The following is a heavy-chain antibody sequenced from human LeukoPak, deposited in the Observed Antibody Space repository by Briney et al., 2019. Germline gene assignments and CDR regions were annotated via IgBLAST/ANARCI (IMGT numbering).Heavy chain of an antibody. CDR2: IYYTGST. J-gene: IGHJ4*02. CDR1: GGSVSDYY. Sequence: SETLSLTCTVSGGSVSDYYWSWIRQSPGKGLEWLGYIYYTGSTSYNPSLRSRVTMSADTSKNQFSLNLSSVTAADTAVYYCASRKLGNDYWGQGTLVTVSS. CDR3: ASRKLGNDY. D-gene: IGHD7-27*01. V-gene: IGHV4-59*02.